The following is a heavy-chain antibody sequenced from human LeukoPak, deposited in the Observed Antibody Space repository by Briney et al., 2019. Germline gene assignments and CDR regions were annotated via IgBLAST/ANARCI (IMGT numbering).Heavy chain of an antibody. D-gene: IGHD2-15*01. CDR3: AKARAAVVEAAIIY. CDR2: VNSNDRP. CDR1: GFNFSNYA. Sequence: PGGSLRLSCAASGFNFSNYAMTWVRQAPGKGLEWVSTVNSNDRPYYADSVKGRFTISRDNSKNTLYLQMNTLRVEDTALYYCAKARAAVVEAAIIYWGQGILVTVSP. V-gene: IGHV3-23*01. J-gene: IGHJ4*02.